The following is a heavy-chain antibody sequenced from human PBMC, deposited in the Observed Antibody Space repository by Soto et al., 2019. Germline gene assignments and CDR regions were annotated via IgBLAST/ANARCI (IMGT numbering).Heavy chain of an antibody. V-gene: IGHV4-59*01. CDR1: GGSIRSYY. J-gene: IGHJ4*02. Sequence: SETQSLTSTVSGGSIRSYYWSWIRQPPGKGLEWIGYIFYSGSTNYNPSLKSRVTISVDTSKNQFSLKLSSVTAADTAVYYCARRYGGNFDYWGQGTLVTVSS. CDR3: ARRYGGNFDY. D-gene: IGHD1-26*01. CDR2: IFYSGST.